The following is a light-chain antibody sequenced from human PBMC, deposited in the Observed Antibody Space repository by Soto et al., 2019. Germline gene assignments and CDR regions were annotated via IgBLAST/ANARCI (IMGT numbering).Light chain of an antibody. V-gene: IGLV4-69*01. J-gene: IGLJ2*01. CDR3: QTWGTGFQV. CDR2: LENDGSH. CDR1: SGHSSYA. Sequence: QPVLTQSPSASASLGASVRLTCTLSSGHSSYAIAWHQKPPGKSPRYVMDLENDGSHTKGDGIPDRFSGSSSGAERSLIISSLQSEDEADYYCQTWGTGFQVFGGGTKLTVL.